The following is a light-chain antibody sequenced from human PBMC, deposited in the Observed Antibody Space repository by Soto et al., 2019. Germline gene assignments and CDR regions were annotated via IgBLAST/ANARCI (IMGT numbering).Light chain of an antibody. CDR1: QSLVYRSNNKNY. V-gene: IGKV4-1*01. CDR2: WAS. J-gene: IGKJ1*01. CDR3: QQYSLPPWT. Sequence: DTVMTQSPDSHTSTLGDRAPIRCNSSQSLVYRSNNKNYLAWYQQKPGQPPRLLIYWASTRESGVPDRFSGSGSGADFSLSISSLQAEEVAVYFCQQYSLPPWTFGQGTKVDIK.